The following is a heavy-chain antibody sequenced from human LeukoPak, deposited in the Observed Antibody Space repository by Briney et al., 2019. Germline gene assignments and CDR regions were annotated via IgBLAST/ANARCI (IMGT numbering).Heavy chain of an antibody. Sequence: PGGSLRLSCAASGFTFSNYGLHWVRQAPGKGLEWVSAISGSGGSTYYADSVKGRFTISRDNSKNTLYLQMNSLRAEDTAVYYCAPELWGVHDFWSGYYPFDYWGQGTLVTVSS. V-gene: IGHV3-23*01. CDR1: GFTFSNYG. J-gene: IGHJ4*02. D-gene: IGHD3-3*01. CDR3: APELWGVHDFWSGYYPFDY. CDR2: ISGSGGST.